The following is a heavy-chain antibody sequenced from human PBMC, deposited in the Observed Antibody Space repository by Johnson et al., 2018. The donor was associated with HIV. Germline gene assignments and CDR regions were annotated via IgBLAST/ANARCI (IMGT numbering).Heavy chain of an antibody. D-gene: IGHD5-18*01. V-gene: IGHV3-20*04. CDR1: GFTFDDHG. J-gene: IGHJ3*02. CDR3: LRCVGVYGYDECDAFDI. Sequence: EKLVESVGGVVRPGGSLRLSCAASGFTFDDHGMSWVRQGSGKGLEWVSGINWNGGRTGYADSVKGRFTISRDNAKKSLYLQMNSLRAEDTALYYCLRCVGVYGYDECDAFDIWGQGTMVTISS. CDR2: INWNGGRT.